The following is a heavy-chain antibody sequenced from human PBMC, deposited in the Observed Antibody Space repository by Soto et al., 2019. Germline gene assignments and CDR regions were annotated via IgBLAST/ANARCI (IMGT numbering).Heavy chain of an antibody. D-gene: IGHD5-12*01. Sequence: QVQLVESGGGLVKPGGSLRLSCAASGFTFSDYYMSWIRQAPGKGLEWVSYISSGASTRHYAGSVKGRFTISRDNAKNSLYLQMNSLRVDHTAVYYCARKVGYKVATIGAFDYWGQGTLVTVSS. V-gene: IGHV3-11*01. CDR2: ISSGASTR. CDR1: GFTFSDYY. CDR3: ARKVGYKVATIGAFDY. J-gene: IGHJ4*02.